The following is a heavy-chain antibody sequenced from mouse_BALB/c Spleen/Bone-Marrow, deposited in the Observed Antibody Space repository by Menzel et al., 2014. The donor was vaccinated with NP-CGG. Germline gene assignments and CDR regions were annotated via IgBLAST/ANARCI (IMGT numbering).Heavy chain of an antibody. V-gene: IGHV2-6-7*01. CDR2: IWGDGNT. J-gene: IGHJ2*01. CDR3: ARVGYGNYSYYFDY. CDR1: GFSLTGFG. D-gene: IGHD2-1*01. Sequence: VQLQQSGPGLVAPSQSLSITCTVSGFSLTGFGVNWVRQPPGKGLEWLGIIWGDGNTDYNSALKSRLTISKDSSKRQVFLKMTSLQTDDTARYYCARVGYGNYSYYFDYWGQGTPLTVSS.